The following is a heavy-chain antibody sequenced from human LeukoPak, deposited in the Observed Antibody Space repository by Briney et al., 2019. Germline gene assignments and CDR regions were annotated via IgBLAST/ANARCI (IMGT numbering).Heavy chain of an antibody. CDR1: GFTFSSYS. J-gene: IGHJ4*02. CDR2: ISSSSSTI. Sequence: PGGSLRLSCAASGFTFSSYSMNWVRQAPGKGLEWVSYISSSSSTIYYADSVKGRFTISRDNAKNSLYLQMNSLRAEDTAVYYCARGGYSYGPPFFDYWGQGTLVTVSS. CDR3: ARGGYSYGPPFFDY. V-gene: IGHV3-48*01. D-gene: IGHD5-18*01.